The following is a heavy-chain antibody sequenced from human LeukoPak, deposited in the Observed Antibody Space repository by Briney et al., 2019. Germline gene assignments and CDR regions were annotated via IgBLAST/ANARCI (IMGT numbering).Heavy chain of an antibody. CDR2: INTNTGNP. J-gene: IGHJ4*02. CDR1: GYTFTSYA. D-gene: IGHD5-24*01. Sequence: ASVKVSCKASGYTFTSYAINWVRQAPGQGLEWMGWINTNTGNPTYAQGFTGRFVFSLDTSVSTAYPQISSLKADDTAVYYCTRVRYGYNLDFDYWGQGTLVTVSS. CDR3: TRVRYGYNLDFDY. V-gene: IGHV7-4-1*02.